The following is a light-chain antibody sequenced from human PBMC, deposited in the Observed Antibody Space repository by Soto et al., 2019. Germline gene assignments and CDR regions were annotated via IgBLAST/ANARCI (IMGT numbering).Light chain of an antibody. CDR1: SSDVGAYVY. CDR2: EVS. V-gene: IGLV2-14*01. J-gene: IGLJ1*01. CDR3: SSYTSSSTLYV. Sequence: QSALTQPASVSGSPGQSITISCTGTSSDVGAYVYVSWYQHHPGKAPKLIIYEVSNRPSGVSNRFSGSKSGNTASLTISGLQAEDEADYYCSSYTSSSTLYVFGIGTKVTVL.